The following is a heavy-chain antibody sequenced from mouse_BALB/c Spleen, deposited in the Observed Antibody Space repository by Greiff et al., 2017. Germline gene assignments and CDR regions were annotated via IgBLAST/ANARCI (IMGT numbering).Heavy chain of an antibody. CDR3: ARRAEAWFAY. CDR2: ISSGGSYT. V-gene: IGHV5-6*01. Sequence: EVQRVESGGDLVKPGGSLKLSCAASGFTFSSYGMSWVRQTPDKRLEWVATISSGGSYTYYPDSVKGRFTISRDNAKNTLYLQMSSLKSEDTAMYYCARRAEAWFAYWGQGTLVTVSA. J-gene: IGHJ3*01. CDR1: GFTFSSYG.